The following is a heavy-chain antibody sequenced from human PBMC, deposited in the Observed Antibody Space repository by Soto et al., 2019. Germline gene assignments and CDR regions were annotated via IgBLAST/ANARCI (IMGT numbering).Heavy chain of an antibody. Sequence: VGSLRLSCAASGFTFSSYGMHWVRQAPGKGLEWVAVISYDGSNKYYADSVKGRFTISRDNSKNTLYLQMNSLRAEDTAVYYCANDLGGGGAFDIWGQGTMVTVSS. CDR2: ISYDGSNK. CDR3: ANDLGGGGAFDI. J-gene: IGHJ3*02. CDR1: GFTFSSYG. D-gene: IGHD3-16*01. V-gene: IGHV3-30*18.